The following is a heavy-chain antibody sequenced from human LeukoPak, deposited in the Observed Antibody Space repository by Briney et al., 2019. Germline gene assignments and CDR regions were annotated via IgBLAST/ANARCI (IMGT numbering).Heavy chain of an antibody. CDR3: ARINYYGSGSYYSLPFDY. CDR1: GFTFSSYW. CDR2: IKQDGSEK. V-gene: IGHV3-7*01. D-gene: IGHD3-10*01. Sequence: GGSLRLSCAASGFTFSSYWMSWVRQAPGKGLEWVANIKQDGSEKYYVDSVKGRFTISRDNAKNSLYLQMNSLRAEDTAVYYCARINYYGSGSYYSLPFDYWGQGTLVTVSS. J-gene: IGHJ4*02.